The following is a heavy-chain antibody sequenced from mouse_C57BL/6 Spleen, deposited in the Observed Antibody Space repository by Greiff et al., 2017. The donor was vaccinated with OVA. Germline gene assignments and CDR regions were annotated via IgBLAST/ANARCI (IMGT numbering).Heavy chain of an antibody. CDR2: ISDGGSYP. J-gene: IGHJ2*01. CDR3: ARVTVVAYYVGY. V-gene: IGHV5-4*01. D-gene: IGHD1-1*01. Sequence: EVQLVESGGGLVKPGGSLKLSCAASGFTFSSYAMSWVRQTPEKRLEWVAPISDGGSYPYYPDNVKGRFTISRDNAKNHLYLQMGNLKSDDTAMYYCARVTVVAYYVGYWGHGPTLSGSS. CDR1: GFTFSSYA.